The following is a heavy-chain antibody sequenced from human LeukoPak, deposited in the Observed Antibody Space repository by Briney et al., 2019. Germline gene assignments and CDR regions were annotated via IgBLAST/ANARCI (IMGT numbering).Heavy chain of an antibody. Sequence: PSETLSLTCDVSGGSISTNNWWRWWTWVRQPPGKGPEWIGEVYHSGGSNYNPSLKSRVTISVDPSKNQFSLKLSSVTAADTAVYYRAQNREGYCSSNSGRRCGFDIWGQGTMVTVSS. V-gene: IGHV4-4*02. CDR2: VYHSGGS. J-gene: IGHJ3*02. CDR1: GGSISTNNW. D-gene: IGHD2-2*01. CDR3: AQNREGYCSSNSGRRCGFDI.